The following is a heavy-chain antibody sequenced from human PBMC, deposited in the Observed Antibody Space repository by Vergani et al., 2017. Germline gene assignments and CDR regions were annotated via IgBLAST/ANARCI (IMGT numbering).Heavy chain of an antibody. CDR2: ISGTGGST. V-gene: IGHV3-23*01. Sequence: TASGFTFSSYAMSWVRQAPGKGLEWVSVISGTGGSTYYADSVKGRFTISRDNSKNTLYLQMNSLRPEDTAVYYCAKDWGYCSAASCGNYWGQGTLVTVS. CDR1: GFTFSSYA. D-gene: IGHD2-15*01. CDR3: AKDWGYCSAASCGNY. J-gene: IGHJ4*02.